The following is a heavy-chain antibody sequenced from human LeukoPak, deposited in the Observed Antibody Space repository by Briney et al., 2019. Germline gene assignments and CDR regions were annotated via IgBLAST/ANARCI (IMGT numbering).Heavy chain of an antibody. Sequence: LSGKSLRLSCVASGFTFSNFGVQWVRQAPGKGLEWVALIAHDGSNKYYADSVKGRFTISRENSKNTVYLQMNSLRPEDTAVYSCARSFFQWNYDSCLDSWGQGTLVTVSS. D-gene: IGHD1-7*01. CDR3: ARSFFQWNYDSCLDS. CDR2: IAHDGSNK. J-gene: IGHJ1*01. CDR1: GFTFSNFG. V-gene: IGHV3-30*03.